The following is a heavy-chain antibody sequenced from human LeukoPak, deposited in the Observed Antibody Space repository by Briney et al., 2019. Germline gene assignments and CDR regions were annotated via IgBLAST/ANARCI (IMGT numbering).Heavy chain of an antibody. CDR3: ARWGDGKMFDY. D-gene: IGHD3-16*01. Sequence: GGSLRLSCTASGFTFSHNGMHWVRQAPGKGLDWVAVIWYDGSNKYYADSVKGRFTISRDNSKNTVSLQVNSLRVDDTAIYYCARWGDGKMFDYWGQGVLVTVSS. J-gene: IGHJ4*02. CDR2: IWYDGSNK. V-gene: IGHV3-33*01. CDR1: GFTFSHNG.